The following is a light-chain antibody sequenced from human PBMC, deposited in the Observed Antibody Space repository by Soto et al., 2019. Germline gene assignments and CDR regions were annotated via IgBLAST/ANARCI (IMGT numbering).Light chain of an antibody. CDR2: AAS. Sequence: DIQMTQSPSSLSASVGDRVTITCPASQGMNNDFAWYQQKPGIVPILLIYAASTLQSGGPARFSGSGSGTDVTLTNSSLKPVDVANYYFHTNKRDTRTFGQGTRLAI. V-gene: IGKV1-27*01. CDR3: HTNKRDTRT. J-gene: IGKJ5*01. CDR1: QGMNND.